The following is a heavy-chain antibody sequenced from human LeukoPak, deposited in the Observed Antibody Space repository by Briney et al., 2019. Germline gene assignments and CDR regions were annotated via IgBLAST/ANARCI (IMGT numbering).Heavy chain of an antibody. J-gene: IGHJ4*02. CDR2: IYYSGST. Sequence: SETLSLTCTVSGGSISSYYWSWIRQPPGKGLEWIGYIYYSGSTNYNPSLKSRVTISVDTSKNQFSLKLSSVTAADTAVYCCARGLVDSSPGYFDYWGQGTLVTVSS. CDR3: ARGLVDSSPGYFDY. D-gene: IGHD6-13*01. V-gene: IGHV4-59*12. CDR1: GGSISSYY.